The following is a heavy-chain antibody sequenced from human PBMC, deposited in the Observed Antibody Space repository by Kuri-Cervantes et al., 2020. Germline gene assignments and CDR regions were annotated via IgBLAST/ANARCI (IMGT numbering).Heavy chain of an antibody. V-gene: IGHV4-39*07. D-gene: IGHD4-17*01. J-gene: IGHJ4*02. Sequence: SETLSLTCTVSGGSISSSSYYWGWIRQPPGKGLEWTGSIYYSGSTYYNPSLKSRVTISVDTSKNQFSLKLSSVTAADTAVYYCARVTVTTIASFDYWGQGTLVTVSS. CDR3: ARVTVTTIASFDY. CDR1: GGSISSSSYY. CDR2: IYYSGST.